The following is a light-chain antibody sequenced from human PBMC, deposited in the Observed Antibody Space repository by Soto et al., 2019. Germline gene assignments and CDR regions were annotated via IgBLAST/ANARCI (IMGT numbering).Light chain of an antibody. CDR2: GAA. CDR3: QQYGSSPTT. CDR1: QTVSSSY. Sequence: EIVLTQSPGTLSLSPGERATLSCRASQTVSSSYLAWYQQKPGQAPRLLIYGAAIRATGIPARFSGSGSGTDFTLTISRLDPEDFAVYYCQQYGSSPTTFGGGTKVEI. J-gene: IGKJ4*01. V-gene: IGKV3-20*01.